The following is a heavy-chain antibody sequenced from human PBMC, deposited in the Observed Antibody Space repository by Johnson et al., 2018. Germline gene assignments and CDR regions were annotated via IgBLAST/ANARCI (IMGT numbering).Heavy chain of an antibody. D-gene: IGHD6-13*01. CDR2: ISGSGGST. CDR1: GFXFSSYA. CDR3: ARGSSSWDYYFQH. J-gene: IGHJ1*01. Sequence: SLRLXCAAXGFXFSSYAMSWVRQAPGKGLAWVSAISGSGGSTYYADSVKGRFPISRDNAKNSLYLQMNSLRAEDTAVYYCARGSSSWDYYFQHWGQGTLVTVSS. V-gene: IGHV3-23*01.